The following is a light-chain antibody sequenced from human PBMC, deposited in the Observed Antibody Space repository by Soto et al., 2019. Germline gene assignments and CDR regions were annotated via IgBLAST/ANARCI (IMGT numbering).Light chain of an antibody. V-gene: IGLV2-14*01. J-gene: IGLJ3*02. CDR2: EVS. CDR3: SLYSRGNVL. CDR1: SSDVGGYNY. Sequence: QSALTQPASVSGSPGQSITISCSGTSSDVGGYNYVSWYQHHPGRAPQLMIYEVSNRPSGVSNRFSGSKSGNTASLTVSGLQSKDEANNSGSLYSRGNVLFAGGTKVPVL.